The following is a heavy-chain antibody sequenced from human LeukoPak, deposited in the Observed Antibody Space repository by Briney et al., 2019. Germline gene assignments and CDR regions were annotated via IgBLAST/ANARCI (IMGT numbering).Heavy chain of an antibody. D-gene: IGHD3-22*01. CDR3: ARDKLTNYYDSSGYILDY. Sequence: ASVKVSCKASGYTFTSYYMHWVRQSPGQGLEWMGIINPSGGSTSYAQKFQGRVTMTRDTSTSTVYMELSSLRSEDTAVYYCARDKLTNYYDSSGYILDYWGQGTLVTVSS. CDR2: INPSGGST. CDR1: GYTFTSYY. V-gene: IGHV1-46*01. J-gene: IGHJ4*02.